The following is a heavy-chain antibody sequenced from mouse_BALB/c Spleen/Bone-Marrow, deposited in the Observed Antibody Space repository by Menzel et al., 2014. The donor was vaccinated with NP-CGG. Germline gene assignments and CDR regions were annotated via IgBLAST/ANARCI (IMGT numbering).Heavy chain of an antibody. D-gene: IGHD2-1*01. J-gene: IGHJ3*01. CDR2: ISTYSGNT. CDR3: ASPIYYGNYVGFAY. CDR1: GYTFTDYA. Sequence: VQLQQSGPELVRPGVSVKIPCKGSGYTFTDYAMHWVKQSHAKSLEWIGVISTYSGNTNYNQKFKGKATMTVDKSSSTAYMELARLTSEDSAIYYCASPIYYGNYVGFAYWGQGTLVTVSA. V-gene: IGHV1-67*01.